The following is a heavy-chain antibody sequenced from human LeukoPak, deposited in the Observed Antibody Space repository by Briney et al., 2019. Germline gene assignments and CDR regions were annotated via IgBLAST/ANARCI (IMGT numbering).Heavy chain of an antibody. Sequence: GGSLRLSCAASGFTFSSYSMNWVRQAPGKGLEWVSSISSSSSYIYYADSVKGRFTISRDNAKNSLYLQMNSLRAEDTAVYYCARGGITMVRSPSDYWGQGTLVTVSS. CDR2: ISSSSSYI. D-gene: IGHD3-10*01. CDR1: GFTFSSYS. V-gene: IGHV3-21*01. J-gene: IGHJ4*02. CDR3: ARGGITMVRSPSDY.